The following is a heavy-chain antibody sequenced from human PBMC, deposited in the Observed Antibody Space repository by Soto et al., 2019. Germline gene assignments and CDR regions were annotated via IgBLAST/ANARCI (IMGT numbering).Heavy chain of an antibody. J-gene: IGHJ4*02. CDR1: GFTFSSYA. D-gene: IGHD6-6*01. CDR2: ISYDGSNK. Sequence: QVQLVESGGGVVQPGRSLRLSCAASGFTFSSYAMHWVRQAPGKGLEWVAVISYDGSNKYYADSVKGRFTISRDNSKNTLYLQMNSLRVEDTAVYYCAREGIAARSFDYWGQGTLVTVSS. V-gene: IGHV3-30-3*01. CDR3: AREGIAARSFDY.